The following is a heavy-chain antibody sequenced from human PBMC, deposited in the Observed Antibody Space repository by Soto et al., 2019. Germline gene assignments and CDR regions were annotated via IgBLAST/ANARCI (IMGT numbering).Heavy chain of an antibody. CDR1: GYTFTSYA. Sequence: QVPLVQSGAEVKKPGASVKVSCKASGYTFTSYAMHWVRQAPGQRLEWMGWINAGNGNTKYSQKFQGRVTITRDTSASTAYMELSSLRSEDTAVYYCARLSRTYGDEVFDYWGQGTLVTVSS. V-gene: IGHV1-3*01. CDR3: ARLSRTYGDEVFDY. J-gene: IGHJ4*02. CDR2: INAGNGNT. D-gene: IGHD4-17*01.